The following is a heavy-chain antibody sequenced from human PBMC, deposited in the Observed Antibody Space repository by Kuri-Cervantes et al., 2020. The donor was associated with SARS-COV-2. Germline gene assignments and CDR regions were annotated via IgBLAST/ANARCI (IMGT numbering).Heavy chain of an antibody. J-gene: IGHJ6*02. CDR1: GFTLSNAW. CDR2: IKSKTDGGTT. Sequence: GESLKISCAASGFTLSNAWMNWVRQAPGKGLEWVGRIKSKTDGGTTDYAAPVKGRFTISRDDSKNTLYLQMNSLKTEDTAVYYCTTDTPLSQHYDFWSGYHYGMDVWGQGTTVTVSS. V-gene: IGHV3-15*07. CDR3: TTDTPLSQHYDFWSGYHYGMDV. D-gene: IGHD3-3*01.